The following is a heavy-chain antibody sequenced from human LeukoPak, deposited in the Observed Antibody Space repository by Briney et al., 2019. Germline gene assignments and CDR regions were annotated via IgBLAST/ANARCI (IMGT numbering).Heavy chain of an antibody. Sequence: GGSLRLSCAASGFTVSRNNLIWVRQPPGKGREWVSVIYSGDSTYYAESVQGGFTISRDRTKNTVYLQMNSLRAEDTAVYYCASGGHGGGWSNFEYWGQGTLVTVSS. CDR2: IYSGDST. CDR3: ASGGHGGGWSNFEY. V-gene: IGHV3-53*01. CDR1: GFTVSRNN. J-gene: IGHJ4*02. D-gene: IGHD6-19*01.